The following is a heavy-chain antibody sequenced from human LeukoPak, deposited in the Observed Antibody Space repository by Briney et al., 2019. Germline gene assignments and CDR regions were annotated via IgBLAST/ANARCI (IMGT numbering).Heavy chain of an antibody. D-gene: IGHD3-22*01. Sequence: SETLSLTCTVSGGSISSYYWSWIRQPAGRGLEWIGRMSASGSTHYSPSLKSRITMSVDTSKSQFSLRLNSVTAADTAVYYCARVYYYDSSGYYWFDPWGQGTLVTVSS. CDR1: GGSISSYY. J-gene: IGHJ5*02. CDR3: ARVYYYDSSGYYWFDP. CDR2: MSASGST. V-gene: IGHV4-4*07.